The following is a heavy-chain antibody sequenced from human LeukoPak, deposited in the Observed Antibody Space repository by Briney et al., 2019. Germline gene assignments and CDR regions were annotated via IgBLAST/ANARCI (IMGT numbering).Heavy chain of an antibody. CDR1: GGSIRSYY. CDR3: ARGYSSSWTQFDY. Sequence: SETLSLTCTVSGGSIRSYYWSWIRQPPGKGLEWIGYIYYSGSTNYNPSLKSRVTISVDTSKNQFSLKLSSVTAADTAVYYCARGYSSSWTQFDYWGQGTLVTVSS. D-gene: IGHD6-13*01. V-gene: IGHV4-59*01. CDR2: IYYSGST. J-gene: IGHJ4*02.